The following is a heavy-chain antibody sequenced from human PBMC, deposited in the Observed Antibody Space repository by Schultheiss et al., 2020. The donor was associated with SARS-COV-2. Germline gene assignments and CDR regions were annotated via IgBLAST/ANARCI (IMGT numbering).Heavy chain of an antibody. V-gene: IGHV3-15*01. J-gene: IGHJ4*02. Sequence: GGSLRLSCAASGFIFSETWMNWVRQAPGKGLEWVGRIKRKTDGGTTDYPAPVKGRFTISRDDSANTLYLQLNSLKTEDTGMYYCTRDARGFDYWGQGTLVTVSS. D-gene: IGHD2-15*01. CDR3: TRDARGFDY. CDR2: IKRKTDGGTT. CDR1: GFIFSETW.